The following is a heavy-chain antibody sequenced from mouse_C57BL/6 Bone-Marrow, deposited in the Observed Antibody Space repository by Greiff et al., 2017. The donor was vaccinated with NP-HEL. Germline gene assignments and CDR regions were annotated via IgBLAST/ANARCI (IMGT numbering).Heavy chain of an antibody. CDR1: GFNIKDDY. CDR3: TPSITTVVAR. CDR2: IDPENGDT. D-gene: IGHD1-1*01. V-gene: IGHV14-4*01. J-gene: IGHJ2*01. Sequence: EVQLQQSGAELVRPGASVKLSCTASGFNIKDDYMHWVKQRPEQGLEWIGWIDPENGDTEYASKFQGKATITADTSSNTAYLQLSSLTSEDTAVYYCTPSITTVVARWGQGTTLTVSS.